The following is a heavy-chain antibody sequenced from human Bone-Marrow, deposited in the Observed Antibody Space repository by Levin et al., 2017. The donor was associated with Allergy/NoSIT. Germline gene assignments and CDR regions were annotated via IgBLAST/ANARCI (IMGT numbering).Heavy chain of an antibody. J-gene: IGHJ4*02. Sequence: EASVKVSCAASGFTFITYAMNWVRQAPGKGLEWVSSISGSGTGTFYADSVKGRFTISRDNSKNTLFLQMNSLRAEDTAIYYCARSYSTLSEFDYWGQGTLATVSS. V-gene: IGHV3-23*01. CDR1: GFTFITYA. CDR3: ARSYSTLSEFDY. CDR2: ISGSGTGT. D-gene: IGHD2/OR15-2a*01.